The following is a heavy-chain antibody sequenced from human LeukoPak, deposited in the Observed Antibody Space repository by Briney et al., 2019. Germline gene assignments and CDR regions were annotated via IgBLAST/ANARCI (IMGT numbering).Heavy chain of an antibody. J-gene: IGHJ5*02. CDR3: ARGLGGSSGWYDWFDP. CDR1: GFTFSDYY. Sequence: PGGSLRLSCAAAGFTFSDYYMNWIRQAPGKGLEWVSYISTSGGTIKYADSVKGRFTISRDNAKNSLYLRMNSLRAEDTAVYYCARGLGGSSGWYDWFDPWGQGTLVTVSS. V-gene: IGHV3-11*01. D-gene: IGHD6-19*01. CDR2: ISTSGGTI.